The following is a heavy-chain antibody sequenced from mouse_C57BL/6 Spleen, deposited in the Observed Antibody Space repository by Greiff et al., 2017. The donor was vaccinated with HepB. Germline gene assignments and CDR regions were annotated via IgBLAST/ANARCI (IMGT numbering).Heavy chain of an antibody. CDR3: ARSIPYYYGSSYWYFDV. Sequence: VQLQQPGAELVKPGASVKLSCKASGYTFTSYWMQWVKQRPGQGLEWIGEIDPSDSYTNYNQKFKGKATLTVDTSSSTAYMQLSSLTSEDSAVYYCARSIPYYYGSSYWYFDVWGTGTTVTVSS. J-gene: IGHJ1*03. D-gene: IGHD1-1*01. CDR1: GYTFTSYW. V-gene: IGHV1-50*01. CDR2: IDPSDSYT.